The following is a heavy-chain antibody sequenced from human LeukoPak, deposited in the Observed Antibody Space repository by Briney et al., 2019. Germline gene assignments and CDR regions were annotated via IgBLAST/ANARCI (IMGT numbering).Heavy chain of an antibody. D-gene: IGHD3-10*02. J-gene: IGHJ6*04. V-gene: IGHV3-7*01. CDR2: IMRSGSDI. CDR1: GFIFSRYW. Sequence: PGGSLRLSCAASGFIFSRYWMGWVRQTPGKGLEWMANIMRSGSDINYVDSVKGRFTISRDNAKNSLYLQMNSLRAEDTAVYYCAELGITLIGGVWGKRTTVTISS. CDR3: AELGITLIGGV.